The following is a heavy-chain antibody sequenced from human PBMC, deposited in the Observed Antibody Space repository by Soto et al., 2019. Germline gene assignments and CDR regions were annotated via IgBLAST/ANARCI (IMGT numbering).Heavy chain of an antibody. CDR2: IIPIFGTA. D-gene: IGHD2-21*01. CDR3: ARFHIAGRRGGTDY. Sequence: QVQLVQSGAEVKTPGSSVKVSCKASGGTFSSYAISWVRQAPGQGLEWMGGIIPIFGTANYAQKFQGRVTITADESTSTAYMELSSLRSEDTAVYYCARFHIAGRRGGTDYWGQGTLVTVSS. V-gene: IGHV1-69*01. CDR1: GGTFSSYA. J-gene: IGHJ4*02.